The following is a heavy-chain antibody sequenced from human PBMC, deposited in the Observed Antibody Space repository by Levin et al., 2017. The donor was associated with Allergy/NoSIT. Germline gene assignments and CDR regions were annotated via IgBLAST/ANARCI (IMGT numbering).Heavy chain of an antibody. CDR1: GGTFSSYA. CDR3: ARDRVAVAGTNYYYYYGMDV. Sequence: NTGGSLRLSCKASGGTFSSYAISWVRQAPGQGLEWMGGIIPIFGTANYAQKFQGRVTITADESTSTAYMELSSLRSEDTAVYYCARDRVAVAGTNYYYYYGMDVWGQGTTVTVSS. V-gene: IGHV1-69*01. CDR2: IIPIFGTA. D-gene: IGHD6-19*01. J-gene: IGHJ6*02.